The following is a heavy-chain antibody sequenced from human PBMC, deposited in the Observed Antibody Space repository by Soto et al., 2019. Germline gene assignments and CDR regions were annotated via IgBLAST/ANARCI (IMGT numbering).Heavy chain of an antibody. CDR1: GVTFSSYT. CDR2: IIPIFGTA. V-gene: IGHV1-69*13. CDR3: ARAIALTPLFWSGSFNGMDV. D-gene: IGHD3-3*01. Sequence: PVKVSCKAPGVTFSSYTICWVRQSPGQGLEWMGGIIPIFGTANYAQKFQGRVTITADESTSTAYMELSSLRSEDTAVYYCARAIALTPLFWSGSFNGMDVWGQGTTVTVSS. J-gene: IGHJ6*02.